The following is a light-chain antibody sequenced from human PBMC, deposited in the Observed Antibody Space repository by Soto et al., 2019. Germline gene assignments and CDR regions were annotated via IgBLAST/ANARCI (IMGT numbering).Light chain of an antibody. J-gene: IGKJ1*01. Sequence: EIRMTQSPAILSVSPGDNATLSCRASQSVSSHVVWYQQKPGQAPRLLISDSSTRAPGIPARFSGSGSGTEFTLTISSLQSDDFAVYYCQQFGDWPSFGLGTKVEI. V-gene: IGKV3D-15*01. CDR2: DSS. CDR1: QSVSSH. CDR3: QQFGDWPS.